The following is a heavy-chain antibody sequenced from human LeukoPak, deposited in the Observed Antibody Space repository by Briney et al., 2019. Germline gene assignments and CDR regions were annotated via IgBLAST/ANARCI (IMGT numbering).Heavy chain of an antibody. CDR2: ISNDGSNK. Sequence: PGGSLRLSCAASGFTFSTYGMHWVRQAPGKGLEWVAVISNDGSNKLYTDSVKGRFTISRGNSKNTLYLQMNSLRAEDTAVYYCARSDVDMAAWGQGTLVTVSS. CDR1: GFTFSTYG. J-gene: IGHJ5*02. D-gene: IGHD5-12*01. CDR3: ARSDVDMAA. V-gene: IGHV3-30*03.